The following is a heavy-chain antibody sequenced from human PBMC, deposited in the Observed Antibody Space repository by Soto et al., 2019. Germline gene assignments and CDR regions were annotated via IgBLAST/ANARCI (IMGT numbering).Heavy chain of an antibody. CDR2: IYYSGST. CDR1: GGSISSGVYY. J-gene: IGHJ4*02. CDR3: SRAFGESTETFDY. V-gene: IGHV4-31*03. Sequence: QVQLQESGPGLVKPSQTLSLPCTVSGGSISSGVYYWSWIRQHPGKGLQWIGYIYYSGSTYYNPSLKSRVTLSVDTSKNQFSLKLSSVTAADTAVYYCSRAFGESTETFDYWGQGTLVTVSS. D-gene: IGHD3-10*01.